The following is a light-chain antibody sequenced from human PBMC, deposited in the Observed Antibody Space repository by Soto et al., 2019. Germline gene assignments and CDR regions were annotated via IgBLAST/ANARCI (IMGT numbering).Light chain of an antibody. Sequence: EIVLTQSAGTLSLSAGERATLSWGASQSVSSSYLAWYQQRRGQAPRLLIYGATSRATGIPDRFSGSGSGTDFTLTIRSLEPQDFAIYYCQQRANWPLTTFGHGTRLEIK. V-gene: IGKV3D-20*02. CDR2: GAT. CDR3: QQRANWPLTT. J-gene: IGKJ5*01. CDR1: QSVSSSY.